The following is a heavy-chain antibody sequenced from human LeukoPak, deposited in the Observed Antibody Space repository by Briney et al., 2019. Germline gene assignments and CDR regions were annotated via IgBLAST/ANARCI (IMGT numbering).Heavy chain of an antibody. V-gene: IGHV4-39*07. Sequence: SETLSLTCTVSGGSISSYYWSWIRQPPGKGLEWIGSMHYSGSTYYNPSLKSRVTISVDTSKNQFSLQLTSVTAADTAVYYCAREGGPYRPLDYSGQGTLVTVSS. J-gene: IGHJ4*02. CDR2: MHYSGST. CDR1: GGSISSYY. CDR3: AREGGPYRPLDY.